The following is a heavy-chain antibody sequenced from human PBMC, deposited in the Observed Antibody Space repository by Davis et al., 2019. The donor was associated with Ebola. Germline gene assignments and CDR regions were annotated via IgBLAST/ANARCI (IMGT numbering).Heavy chain of an antibody. CDR1: GFTFSSYG. J-gene: IGHJ4*02. CDR3: ARDRYGERYFDY. Sequence: PGGSLRPSCAASGFTFSSYGLHWVRQAPGKGLEWVAVISSDGTNKYYADSVKGRFTISRDNSKNTLYLQMNSLRAEDTAVYYCARDRYGERYFDYWGQGTLVTVSS. V-gene: IGHV3-30-3*01. D-gene: IGHD3-10*01. CDR2: ISSDGTNK.